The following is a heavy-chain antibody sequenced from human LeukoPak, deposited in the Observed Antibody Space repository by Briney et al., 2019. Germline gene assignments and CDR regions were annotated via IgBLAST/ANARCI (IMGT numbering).Heavy chain of an antibody. Sequence: GGSLRLSCAASGFTFSSYAMHWVRQAPGEGLEWVAVISYDGSNKYYADSVKGRFTISRDNSKNTLYLQMNSLRAEDTAVYYCARAYSSSDVADAFDIWGQGTMVTVSS. D-gene: IGHD6-13*01. CDR3: ARAYSSSDVADAFDI. V-gene: IGHV3-30-3*01. CDR2: ISYDGSNK. CDR1: GFTFSSYA. J-gene: IGHJ3*02.